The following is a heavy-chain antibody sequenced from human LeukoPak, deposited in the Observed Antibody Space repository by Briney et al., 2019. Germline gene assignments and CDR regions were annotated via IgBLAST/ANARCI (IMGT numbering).Heavy chain of an antibody. Sequence: GGSLRLSYAASGFTSSSYEISWLRQAPGKGLDWVSYISSSGSAIYYADSVRGRFTISRDNAKNSLYLQMNSLRAEDTTVYYCARARRDCSGGSCYHDYNWFDPCGQGTLVTVSS. J-gene: IGHJ5*02. CDR3: ARARRDCSGGSCYHDYNWFDP. V-gene: IGHV3-48*03. CDR1: GFTSSSYE. CDR2: ISSSGSAI. D-gene: IGHD2-15*01.